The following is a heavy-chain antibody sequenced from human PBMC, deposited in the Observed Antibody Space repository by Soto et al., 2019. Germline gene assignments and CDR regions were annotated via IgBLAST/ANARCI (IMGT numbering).Heavy chain of an antibody. D-gene: IGHD6-19*01. CDR2: IYYSGST. J-gene: IGHJ6*02. CDR1: GGSISSGGYY. V-gene: IGHV4-31*03. Sequence: QVQLQESGPGLVKPSQTLSLTCTVSGGSISSGGYYWSWIRQHPGKGLEWIGYIYYSGSTYYNPSLKSRITISVDTSKNQFSLKLSSVTAADTAVYYGARDFTDSSGPALGMGVWGQGTTVTVSS. CDR3: ARDFTDSSGPALGMGV.